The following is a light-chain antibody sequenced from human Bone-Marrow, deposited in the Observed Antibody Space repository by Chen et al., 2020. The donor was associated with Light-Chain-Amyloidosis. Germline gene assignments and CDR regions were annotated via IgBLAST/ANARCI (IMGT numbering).Light chain of an antibody. Sequence: QSALTQPASVSGSPGQPITISCTGTSSDVGGDNHVSWYQQHPDKAPTLMIYEVTNRPSWVPDRFSGSKSDNTASLTISGLQTEDEADYFCSSYTITNTLVFGSGTRVTVL. CDR3: SSYTITNTLV. CDR1: SSDVGGDNH. CDR2: EVT. J-gene: IGLJ1*01. V-gene: IGLV2-14*01.